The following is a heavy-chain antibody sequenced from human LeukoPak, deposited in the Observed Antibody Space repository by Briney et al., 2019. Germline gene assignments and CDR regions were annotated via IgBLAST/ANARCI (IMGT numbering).Heavy chain of an antibody. D-gene: IGHD3-22*01. J-gene: IGHJ3*02. V-gene: IGHV4-39*07. CDR3: AREVSPTYYYDSSGWDI. CDR1: GGSISSSSYY. CDR2: FFYSGST. Sequence: SETLPLTCTVSGGSISSSSYYWGWIRQPPGKGLEWIGSFFYSGSTSYNPSLKSRVTISVDTSKNQFSLKLSSVTAADTAVYYCAREVSPTYYYDSSGWDIWGQGTMVTVSS.